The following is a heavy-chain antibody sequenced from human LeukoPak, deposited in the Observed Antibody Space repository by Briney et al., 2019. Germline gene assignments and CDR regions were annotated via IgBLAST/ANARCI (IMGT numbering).Heavy chain of an antibody. D-gene: IGHD1-7*01. CDR3: ARKQTGTMYDV. V-gene: IGHV4-39*07. CDR1: GGSISSSSYY. J-gene: IGHJ4*02. CDR2: FSSGGSA. Sequence: SETLSLTCIVPGGSISSSSYYRAWICQSPGKGLEWIGTFSSGGSAYYNPSLTSRVSISKDTSDNQFSLRLYSVTAADTAVYYCARKQTGTMYDVWGQGTQVTVSS.